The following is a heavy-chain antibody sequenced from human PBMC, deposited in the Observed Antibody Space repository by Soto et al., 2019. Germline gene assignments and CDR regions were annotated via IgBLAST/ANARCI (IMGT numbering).Heavy chain of an antibody. CDR3: ARGGYYDSSGSRNYHYYGMDA. D-gene: IGHD3-22*01. J-gene: IGHJ6*02. Sequence: QVQLVQSGTEVKKPGASVKVSCKASGYTFNSYGISWVRQAPGQGLEWMGWISPYDDNTNYAQNLPGRVTMNTDTSTRTAYMELRSLRSDDTAVYYCARGGYYDSSGSRNYHYYGMDAWGQGTTVTVS. V-gene: IGHV1-18*01. CDR2: ISPYDDNT. CDR1: GYTFNSYG.